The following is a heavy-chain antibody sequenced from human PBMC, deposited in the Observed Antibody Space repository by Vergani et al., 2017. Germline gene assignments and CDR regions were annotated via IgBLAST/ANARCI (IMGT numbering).Heavy chain of an antibody. CDR1: GGSFSGYH. V-gene: IGHV4-34*01. CDR2: IYYSGST. J-gene: IGHJ3*02. Sequence: QVQLQQWGAGLLKPSETLSLTCAVYGGSFSGYHWSWIRQHPGKGLEWIGYIYYSGSTYYNPSLKSRVTISVDTSKNQFSLKLSSVTAADTAVYYCARGDIVVVPAALGGWAFDIWGQGTMVTVSS. CDR3: ARGDIVVVPAALGGWAFDI. D-gene: IGHD2-2*01.